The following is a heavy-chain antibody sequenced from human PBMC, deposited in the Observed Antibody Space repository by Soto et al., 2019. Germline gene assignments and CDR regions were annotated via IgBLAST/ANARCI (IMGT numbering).Heavy chain of an antibody. CDR3: AKDGRPLRGKARFDY. J-gene: IGHJ4*02. CDR1: GFTFSSYA. Sequence: GGSLRLSCAASGFTFSSYAMSWVRQAPGKGLEWVSAISGSGGSTYYADSVKGRFTISRDNSKNTLYLQMNSLRAEDTAVYYCAKDGRPLRGKARFDYWGQGTQVTVSS. CDR2: ISGSGGST. V-gene: IGHV3-23*01.